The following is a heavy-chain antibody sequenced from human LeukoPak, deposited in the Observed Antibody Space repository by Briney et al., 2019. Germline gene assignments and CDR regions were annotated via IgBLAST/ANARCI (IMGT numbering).Heavy chain of an antibody. Sequence: ASVKVSCKASGYTFTGYYMHWVRQAPGQGLEWMGWINPNSGGTNYAQKFQGRVTMTRDTSISTAYMELSKLRSDDTAVYYCARATPYYYDSGGYLLFDYWGQGTLVTVSS. J-gene: IGHJ4*02. D-gene: IGHD3-22*01. CDR2: INPNSGGT. CDR3: ARATPYYYDSGGYLLFDY. CDR1: GYTFTGYY. V-gene: IGHV1-2*02.